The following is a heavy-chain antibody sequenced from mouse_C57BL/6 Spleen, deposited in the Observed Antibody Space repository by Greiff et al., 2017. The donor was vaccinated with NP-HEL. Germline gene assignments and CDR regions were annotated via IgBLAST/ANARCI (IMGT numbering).Heavy chain of an antibody. J-gene: IGHJ1*03. V-gene: IGHV2-2*01. CDR2: IWSGGST. Sequence: VMLVESGPGLVQPSQSLSITCTVSGFSLTSYGVHWVRQSPGKGLEWLGVIWSGGSTDYNAAFISRLSISKDNSKSQVFFKMNSLQADDTAIYYCARNGYYGSSYAYWYFDVWGTGTTVTVSS. CDR3: ARNGYYGSSYAYWYFDV. CDR1: GFSLTSYG. D-gene: IGHD1-1*01.